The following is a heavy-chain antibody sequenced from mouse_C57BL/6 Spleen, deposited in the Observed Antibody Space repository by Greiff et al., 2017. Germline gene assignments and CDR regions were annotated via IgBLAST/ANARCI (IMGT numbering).Heavy chain of an antibody. CDR1: GYTFTSYW. CDR3: ARSRLLITTVVEDY. V-gene: IGHV1-50*01. Sequence: VQLQQSGAELVKPGASVKLSCKASGYTFTSYWMQWVKQRPGKGLEWIGEIDPADSYTNYNQQFKGKATLTVDTSSSTAYMQLSSLTSEDSAVYYCARSRLLITTVVEDYWGQGTTLTVSS. J-gene: IGHJ2*01. D-gene: IGHD1-1*01. CDR2: IDPADSYT.